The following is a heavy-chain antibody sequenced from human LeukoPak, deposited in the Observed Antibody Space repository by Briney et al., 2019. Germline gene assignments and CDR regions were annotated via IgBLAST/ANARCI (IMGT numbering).Heavy chain of an antibody. V-gene: IGHV3-21*01. CDR3: AKGYRNPLLILLDS. CDR1: GFTFSSYS. CDR2: ISSSSSYK. D-gene: IGHD3-16*01. Sequence: GGSLRLSCAASGFTFSSYSMNWVRQAPGKGLEWVSSISSSSSYKYYADSVKGRLTITRDNSKNTLYLQMNSLRAADTAVYYCAKGYRNPLLILLDSWGQGTLVTVSS. J-gene: IGHJ5*01.